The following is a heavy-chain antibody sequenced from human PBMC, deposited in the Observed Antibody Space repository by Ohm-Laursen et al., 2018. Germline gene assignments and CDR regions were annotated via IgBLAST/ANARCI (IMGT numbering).Heavy chain of an antibody. CDR2: ISDSGSTI. CDR1: GFTFSNYE. V-gene: IGHV3-48*03. D-gene: IGHD3-10*01. Sequence: LSLTCAAAGFTFSNYEMNWVRQAPGKGLECVSYISDSGSTIYYADSVKGRFTISRDNAKNSLYLQMNSLRAEDTAVYYCARESRIYYYGSGSYYSHWGQGTLVTVSS. CDR3: ARESRIYYYGSGSYYSH. J-gene: IGHJ4*02.